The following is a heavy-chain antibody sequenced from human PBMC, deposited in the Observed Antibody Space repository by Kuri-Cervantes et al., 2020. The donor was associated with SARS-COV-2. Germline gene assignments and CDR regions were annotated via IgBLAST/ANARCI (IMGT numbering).Heavy chain of an antibody. V-gene: IGHV4-59*12. Sequence: SETLSLTCTVSGGSISSYYWGWIRQPPGKGLEFIGTIYYDGRTYYNTSLKSRVTISVDKSKNQFSLKLSSVTAADTAVYYCARWGGQPDSSGPNELWGQGTLVTVSS. D-gene: IGHD3-22*01. CDR2: IYYDGRT. CDR3: ARWGGQPDSSGPNEL. J-gene: IGHJ4*02. CDR1: GGSISSYY.